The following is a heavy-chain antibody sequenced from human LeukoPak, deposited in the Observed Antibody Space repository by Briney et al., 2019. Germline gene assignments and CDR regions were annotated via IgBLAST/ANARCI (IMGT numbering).Heavy chain of an antibody. CDR1: GYSSISDYY. V-gene: IGHV4-38-2*02. D-gene: IGHD2-15*01. Sequence: SETLSLTCTVSGYSSISDYYWGWIRQPPGKGLEWIGNIYHSGSTYYNPSLKSRVTISVDTSKNQFSLKLSSVTAADTAVYYCARAMVVVAATGYFDYWGLGTLLTVSS. CDR3: ARAMVVVAATGYFDY. CDR2: IYHSGST. J-gene: IGHJ4*02.